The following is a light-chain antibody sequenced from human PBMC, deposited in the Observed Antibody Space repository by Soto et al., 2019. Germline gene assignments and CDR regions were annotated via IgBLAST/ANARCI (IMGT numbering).Light chain of an antibody. V-gene: IGKV3D-20*01. J-gene: IGKJ5*01. CDR1: QSVSSSY. CDR2: DTS. Sequence: EIVLTQSPGTLSSSPGEGATLSCGASQSVSSSYVAWYQHKPGLAPRLLIHDTSSRAIGIPDRFSGSKSGTNFTLTIRRMEPEDVGMYYCQQYGSSPITLGQETRLEIK. CDR3: QQYGSSPIT.